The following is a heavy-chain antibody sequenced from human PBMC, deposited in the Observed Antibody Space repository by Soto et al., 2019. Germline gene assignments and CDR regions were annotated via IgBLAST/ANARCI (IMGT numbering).Heavy chain of an antibody. CDR2: ISGSGGST. CDR1: GFTFSSYA. CDR3: AKEPFSSSWYLDYFDY. D-gene: IGHD6-13*01. V-gene: IGHV3-23*01. J-gene: IGHJ4*02. Sequence: VQLLESGGGLVQPGGSLRLSCAASGFTFSSYAMSWVRQAPGKGLEWVSAISGSGGSTYYADSVKGRFTISRDNSKNTLYLQMNSLRAEDTAVYYCAKEPFSSSWYLDYFDYWGQGTLVTVSS.